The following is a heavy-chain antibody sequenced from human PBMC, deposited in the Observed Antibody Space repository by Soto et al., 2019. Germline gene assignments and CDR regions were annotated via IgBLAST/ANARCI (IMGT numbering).Heavy chain of an antibody. V-gene: IGHV4-39*01. CDR1: GGSISSSSYY. CDR2: IYYSGST. D-gene: IGHD5-12*01. J-gene: IGHJ4*02. CDR3: ARRVPDSGYDY. Sequence: SETLSLTCTVSGGSISSSSYYWGWIRQPPGKGLEWIGSIYYSGSTYYNPSLKSRVTISVDTSKNQFSLKLSSVTAADTAVYYCARRVPDSGYDYWGQGTLVTVSS.